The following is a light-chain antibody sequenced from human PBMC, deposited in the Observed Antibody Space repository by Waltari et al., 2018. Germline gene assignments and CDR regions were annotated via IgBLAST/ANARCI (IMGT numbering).Light chain of an antibody. CDR3: QQYYTYPWT. Sequence: DIQKTQSPSTLSASVGDRVTITCRASQSISSWLAWYQQKPGKAPDLLTYAASTLHSGVPSRFSGGGSGTEFTLTISSLQPDDSATYYCQQYYTYPWTFGQGTKVEIK. CDR1: QSISSW. J-gene: IGKJ1*01. V-gene: IGKV1-5*03. CDR2: AAS.